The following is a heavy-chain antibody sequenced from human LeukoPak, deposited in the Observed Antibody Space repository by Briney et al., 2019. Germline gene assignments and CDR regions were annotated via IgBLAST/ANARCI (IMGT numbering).Heavy chain of an antibody. CDR1: GFTFSSFW. V-gene: IGHV3-7*01. J-gene: IGHJ4*02. Sequence: GGSLRLSCAASGFTFSSFWMGWVRQAPGKGLEWVASIKYDESEKHHVDSVKGRFTVSRDNAKNSLYLQVNNLGAEDTAVYFCARITTNGYFEYWGQGTLVTVSS. CDR2: IKYDESEK. CDR3: ARITTNGYFEY. D-gene: IGHD1-1*01.